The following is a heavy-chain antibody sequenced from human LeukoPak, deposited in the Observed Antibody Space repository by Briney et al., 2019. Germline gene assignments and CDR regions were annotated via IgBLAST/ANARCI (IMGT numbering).Heavy chain of an antibody. CDR3: ARSMVRGAPYYFDY. J-gene: IGHJ4*02. D-gene: IGHD3-10*01. V-gene: IGHV5-51*01. CDR1: GYSFTSYW. CDR2: IYPGDSDT. Sequence: GESLKISCKGSGYSFTSYWIAWVRQMPGKGLEWMGIIYPGDSDTRYSPSFQGQVTISADKSISSAYLQWSSLNASDTAIYYCARSMVRGAPYYFDYWGQGTLVTVSS.